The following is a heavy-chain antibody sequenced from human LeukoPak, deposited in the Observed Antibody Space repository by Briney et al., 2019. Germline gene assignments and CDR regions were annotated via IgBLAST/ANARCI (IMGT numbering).Heavy chain of an antibody. CDR2: IYYSGST. D-gene: IGHD2-15*01. CDR3: ARDVRGYCSGGSCDHYYYYYMDV. Sequence: SQTLSLTCTVSGGSISSGDYYWGWIRQPPGKGLEWIGYIYYSGSTYYNPSLKSRVTISVDTSKNQFSLKLSSVTAADTAVYYCARDVRGYCSGGSCDHYYYYYMDVWGKGTTVTVSS. V-gene: IGHV4-30-4*08. J-gene: IGHJ6*03. CDR1: GGSISSGDYY.